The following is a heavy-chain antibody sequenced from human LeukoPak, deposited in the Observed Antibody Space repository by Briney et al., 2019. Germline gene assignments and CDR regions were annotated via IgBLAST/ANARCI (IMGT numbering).Heavy chain of an antibody. D-gene: IGHD6-13*01. V-gene: IGHV3-30*02. J-gene: IGHJ4*02. Sequence: GGSLRLSCAASEFTFSSYGMHWVRQAPGKGLEWVAFIRYDGNEKYYGDSVKGRFTISRDNSKNTLYLQMNSLRAEDTAVYYCATTGYSSRNYWGQGTLVTVSS. CDR2: IRYDGNEK. CDR1: EFTFSSYG. CDR3: ATTGYSSRNY.